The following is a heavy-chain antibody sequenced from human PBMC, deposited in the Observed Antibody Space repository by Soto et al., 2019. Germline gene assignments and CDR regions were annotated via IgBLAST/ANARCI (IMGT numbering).Heavy chain of an antibody. Sequence: SETLSLTCAVSGGPFTSNNWWTWVRQPPGQGLEWIGEIYRTGSTNYNPSLKSRVTISLDKSENQFSLKVTSLTAADTAVYYCASRDPGTSVDYSGQGTLVSLCS. CDR1: GGPFTSNNW. J-gene: IGHJ4*02. CDR3: ASRDPGTSVDY. D-gene: IGHD1-1*01. V-gene: IGHV4-4*02. CDR2: IYRTGST.